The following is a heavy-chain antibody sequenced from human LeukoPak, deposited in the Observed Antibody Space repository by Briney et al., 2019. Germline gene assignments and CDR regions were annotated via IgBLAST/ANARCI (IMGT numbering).Heavy chain of an antibody. V-gene: IGHV3-23*01. CDR2: ISGSGGST. J-gene: IGHJ4*02. Sequence: GSLRLSCAASGFTFSSYAMSWVRQAPGKGLEWVSGISGSGGSTDYADSVKGRFTISRDNSKNTLYLQMNSLRAEDTAVYYCAKDDAWVRYQDWGQGTLVTVSS. D-gene: IGHD5-12*01. CDR1: GFTFSSYA. CDR3: AKDDAWVRYQD.